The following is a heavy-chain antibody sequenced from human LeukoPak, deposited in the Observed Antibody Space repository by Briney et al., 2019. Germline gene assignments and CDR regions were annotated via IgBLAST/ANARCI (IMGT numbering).Heavy chain of an antibody. Sequence: SETLSLTCTVSGGSISSYYWSWIRQPPGKGLEWFGYIYYSGSTNYNPSLKSRVTISVDTSKNQFSLKLSSVTAADTAVYYCARLGLGGSYSPFDYWGQGTLVTVSS. CDR1: GGSISSYY. D-gene: IGHD1-26*01. CDR2: IYYSGST. J-gene: IGHJ4*02. CDR3: ARLGLGGSYSPFDY. V-gene: IGHV4-59*08.